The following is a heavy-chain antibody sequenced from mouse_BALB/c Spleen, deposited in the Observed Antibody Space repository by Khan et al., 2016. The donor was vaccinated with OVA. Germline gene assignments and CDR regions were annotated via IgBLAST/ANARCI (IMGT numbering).Heavy chain of an antibody. Sequence: VQLQESGPGLVAPSQSLSITCTVSGFSLTSYGVNWVRQPPGKGLEWLGVIWADGSTNYHSALISRLSISKDNSKSQLFLKLNSLQTDDTATYYCAKWGDVDAVNYWGQGTSVTVSA. CDR3: AKWGDVDAVNY. CDR2: IWADGST. D-gene: IGHD2-13*01. J-gene: IGHJ4*01. CDR1: GFSLTSYG. V-gene: IGHV2-3*01.